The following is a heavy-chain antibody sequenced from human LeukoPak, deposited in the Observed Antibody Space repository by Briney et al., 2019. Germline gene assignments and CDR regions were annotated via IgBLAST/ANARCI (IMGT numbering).Heavy chain of an antibody. Sequence: RSLRLSCAASGFTFSSYAMYWVRQSPGKGLEWVAVISYDGSNQYYADSVKGRFTISRDNSKNTLYLQMNSLRAEDTAVYYCARDARTVGITMIVVGFDYWGQGTLVTVSS. CDR1: GFTFSSYA. V-gene: IGHV3-30*04. D-gene: IGHD3-22*01. CDR2: ISYDGSNQ. J-gene: IGHJ4*02. CDR3: ARDARTVGITMIVVGFDY.